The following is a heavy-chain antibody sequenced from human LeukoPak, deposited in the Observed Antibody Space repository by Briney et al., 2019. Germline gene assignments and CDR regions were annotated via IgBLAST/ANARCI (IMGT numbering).Heavy chain of an antibody. J-gene: IGHJ4*02. CDR2: ISSSSTI. CDR3: ARGLVRGVISPAWTTHY. Sequence: PGGSLRLSCAASGFTFSSYSMNWVRQAPGKGLEWVSYISSSSTIYYADSVKGRFTISRDNAKNSLYLQMNSLRAEDTAVYYCARGLVRGVISPAWTTHYWGQGTLVTVSS. D-gene: IGHD3-10*01. V-gene: IGHV3-48*04. CDR1: GFTFSSYS.